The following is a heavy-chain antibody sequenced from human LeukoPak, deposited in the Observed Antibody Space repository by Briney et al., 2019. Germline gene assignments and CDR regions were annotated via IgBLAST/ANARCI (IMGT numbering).Heavy chain of an antibody. J-gene: IGHJ4*02. D-gene: IGHD3-22*01. Sequence: SQTLSLTCTVSGASINSGNYYWTWIRQPPGKGLEWIGYIYYSGITYYNPSLKSRVTISVDTSKNQFSLKLSSVTAADTAVYYCARMDGDSSGYYPNFDYWGQGTLVTVSS. CDR1: GASINSGNYY. V-gene: IGHV4-30-4*01. CDR2: IYYSGIT. CDR3: ARMDGDSSGYYPNFDY.